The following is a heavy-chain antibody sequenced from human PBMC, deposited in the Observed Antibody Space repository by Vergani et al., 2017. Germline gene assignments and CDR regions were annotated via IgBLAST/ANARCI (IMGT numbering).Heavy chain of an antibody. CDR3: ARPRVFDCSGGSCYLLQTLNYYYYGMDV. J-gene: IGHJ6*02. V-gene: IGHV3-30*01. CDR1: GFTFSSYA. D-gene: IGHD2-15*01. Sequence: QVQLVESGGGVVQPGRSLRLSCAASGFTFSSYAMHWVRQAPGKGLEWVAVISYDGSNKYYADSVKGRFTISRDNSKNTLYLQMNSLRAEDTAVYYCARPRVFDCSGGSCYLLQTLNYYYYGMDVWGQGTTVTVSS. CDR2: ISYDGSNK.